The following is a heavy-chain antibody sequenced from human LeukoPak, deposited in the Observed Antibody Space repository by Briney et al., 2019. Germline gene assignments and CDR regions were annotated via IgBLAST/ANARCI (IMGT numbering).Heavy chain of an antibody. V-gene: IGHV4-59*01. Sequence: SETLSLTCTVSGGSISSYYWSWIRQPPGKGLEWIGYIYYSGSINYNPSLKSRVTISVDTSKNQFSLKLSSVTAADTAVYYCARDRKLSTPKKVYYYGMDVWGQGTTVTVSS. J-gene: IGHJ6*02. CDR1: GGSISSYY. CDR3: ARDRKLSTPKKVYYYGMDV. D-gene: IGHD3-3*02. CDR2: IYYSGSI.